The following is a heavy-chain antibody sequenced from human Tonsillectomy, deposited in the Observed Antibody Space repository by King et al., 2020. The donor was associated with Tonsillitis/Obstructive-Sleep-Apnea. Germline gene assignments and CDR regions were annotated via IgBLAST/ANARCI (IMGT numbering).Heavy chain of an antibody. CDR3: TTESDWGELALDY. V-gene: IGHV3-15*01. D-gene: IGHD1-26*01. CDR2: IKRKTDGGTT. CDR1: GFTISYAW. Sequence: VQLVESGGGLVKHGGSLRLSCAASGFTISYAWMSWVRQAPGKGLEWVGRIKRKTDGGTTDYAAPVKGRFTISRDDSKNTLYLQMNSLKTEDTAVYYCTTESDWGELALDYWGQGTLVTVSS. J-gene: IGHJ4*02.